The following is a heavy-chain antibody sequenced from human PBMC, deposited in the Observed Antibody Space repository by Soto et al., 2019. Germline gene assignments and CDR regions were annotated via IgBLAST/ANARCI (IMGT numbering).Heavy chain of an antibody. CDR1: GFTFSSYS. J-gene: IGHJ4*02. CDR2: ISSSSSYI. V-gene: IGHV3-21*01. CDR3: ERDLPMTFGYGPPGTFDY. Sequence: PGGSLRLSCAASGFTFSSYSMNWVRQAPGKGLEWVSSISSSSSYIYYADSVKGRFTISRDNAKNSLYLQMNSLRAEDTAVYYCERDLPMTFGYGPPGTFDYWGQGTLVTVYS. D-gene: IGHD3-16*01.